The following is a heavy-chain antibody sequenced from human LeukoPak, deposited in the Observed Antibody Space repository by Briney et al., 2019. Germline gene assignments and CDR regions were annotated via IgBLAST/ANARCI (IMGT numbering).Heavy chain of an antibody. J-gene: IGHJ4*02. CDR3: AKAIERIAVASADY. Sequence: GRSLRLSCAASGFTFDDYAMHWVRQAPGKGLEWVSGISWNSGSIGYADSVKGRFTISRDNAKNSLYLQMNSLRAEDTALYYCAKAIERIAVASADYWGQGTLVTVSS. D-gene: IGHD6-19*01. V-gene: IGHV3-9*01. CDR2: ISWNSGSI. CDR1: GFTFDDYA.